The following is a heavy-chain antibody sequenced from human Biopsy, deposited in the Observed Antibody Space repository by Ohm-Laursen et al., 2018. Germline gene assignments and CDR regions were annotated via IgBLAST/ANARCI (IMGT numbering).Heavy chain of an antibody. CDR1: GGTFTNHA. J-gene: IGHJ2*01. Sequence: GASVKVSCKASGGTFTNHAVGWVRQAPGQGLEWVGSSIPLFNIANYADKFRGRVTLTADKSTTTAYMELSSLRSEDTAIYYCARFPLGAYDDSGSYRAVEHWYFDLWGRGTLVTVSS. D-gene: IGHD3-22*01. CDR3: ARFPLGAYDDSGSYRAVEHWYFDL. CDR2: SIPLFNIA. V-gene: IGHV1-69*04.